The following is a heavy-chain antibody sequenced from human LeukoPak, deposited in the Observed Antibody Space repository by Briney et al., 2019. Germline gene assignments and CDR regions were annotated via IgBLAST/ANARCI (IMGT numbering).Heavy chain of an antibody. CDR1: GFTFDDYA. CDR2: ISRNSGSI. CDR3: AKGLVGDAYYFDY. J-gene: IGHJ4*02. D-gene: IGHD1-26*01. V-gene: IGHV3-9*01. Sequence: PGGSLRLSCAASGFTFDDYAMHWVRQAPGKGLEWVSGISRNSGSIGFADSVKGRFTISRDNAKNSLYLQMNSLRAEDTALYYCAKGLVGDAYYFDYWGQGTLVTVSS.